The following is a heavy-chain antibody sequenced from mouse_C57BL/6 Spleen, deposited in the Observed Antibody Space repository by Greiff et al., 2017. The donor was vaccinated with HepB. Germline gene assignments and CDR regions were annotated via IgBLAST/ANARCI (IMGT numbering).Heavy chain of an antibody. CDR3: ARRTSNYDYAMDY. V-gene: IGHV1-55*01. Sequence: QVQLQQPGAELVKPGASVNMSCKASGYTFTSYWITWVKQRPGQGLEWIGDIYPGSGSTNYNEKFKSKATLTVDKSSSTAYMQFSSLTSEDSAVYYGARRTSNYDYAMDYWGQGTSVTVSS. D-gene: IGHD2-5*01. CDR1: GYTFTSYW. J-gene: IGHJ4*01. CDR2: IYPGSGST.